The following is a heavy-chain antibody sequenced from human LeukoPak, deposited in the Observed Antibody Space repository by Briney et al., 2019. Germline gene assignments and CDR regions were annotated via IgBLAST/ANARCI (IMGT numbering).Heavy chain of an antibody. J-gene: IGHJ4*02. Sequence: GGALRLCCAASGVTFRNAWMTSVRQAPGRGLEWGGRSISRSEGVTTEYAAPVKGRFTISRDDSRNTVYLQMNSLKIEDTAVYYCSAYYNGRGDYWGQGTLVTVSS. CDR3: SAYYNGRGDY. CDR1: GVTFRNAW. V-gene: IGHV3-15*01. CDR2: SISRSEGVTT. D-gene: IGHD3-10*01.